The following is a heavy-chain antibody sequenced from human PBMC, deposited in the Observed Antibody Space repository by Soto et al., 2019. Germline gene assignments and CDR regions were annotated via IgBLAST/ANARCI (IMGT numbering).Heavy chain of an antibody. Sequence: QVQLVESGGGVVQPGRSLRLSCAASGFTFSSYGMHWVRQAPGKGLEWVAVISYDGSNKYYADSVKGRFTISRDNSKNTLFLQMNSLRAEDTAVYYCAKEPPGAPYGMDVWGQGTTVTVSS. D-gene: IGHD3-10*01. CDR1: GFTFSSYG. V-gene: IGHV3-30*18. CDR3: AKEPPGAPYGMDV. J-gene: IGHJ6*02. CDR2: ISYDGSNK.